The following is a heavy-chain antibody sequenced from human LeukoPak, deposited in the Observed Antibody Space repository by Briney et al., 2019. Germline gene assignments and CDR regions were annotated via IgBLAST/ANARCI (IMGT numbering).Heavy chain of an antibody. CDR3: ASGIAAQYYYGMDV. D-gene: IGHD6-6*01. Sequence: SETLSLTCTVSGGSISSGDYYWSWIRQPPGKGLEWIGEINHSGSTNYNPSLKSRVTISVDTSKNQFSLKLSSVTAADTAVYYCASGIAAQYYYGMDVWGQGTTVTVSS. J-gene: IGHJ6*02. CDR1: GGSISSGDYY. CDR2: INHSGST. V-gene: IGHV4-39*07.